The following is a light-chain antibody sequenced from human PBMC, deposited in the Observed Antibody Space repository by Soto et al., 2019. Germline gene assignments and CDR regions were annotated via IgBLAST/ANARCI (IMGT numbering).Light chain of an antibody. J-gene: IGKJ2*01. V-gene: IGKV1-5*03. Sequence: DIQMTQSPSTLSASVGDTVTITCRASQSIGNWMAWYQQTPGKAPNLLIYRGSSLQSGVPSRFIGSGSGTEFTLTIVSLQPDDFAVYYCQQFNVYPYTFGRGTKLEIK. CDR1: QSIGNW. CDR2: RGS. CDR3: QQFNVYPYT.